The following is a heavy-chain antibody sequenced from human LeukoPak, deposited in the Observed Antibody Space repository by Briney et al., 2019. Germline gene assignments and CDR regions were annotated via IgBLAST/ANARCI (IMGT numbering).Heavy chain of an antibody. V-gene: IGHV7-4-1*02. J-gene: IGHJ5*02. CDR3: ARDGGNYWFDP. CDR1: GYTFTSYV. CDR2: INTNTGNP. D-gene: IGHD4-23*01. Sequence: GASVKVSCKASGYTFTSYVMNWERQAPGQGLEWMGWINTNTGNPTYAQGFTGRFVFSLDTSVSTAYLQISSLEAEDTGVYYCARDGGNYWFDPWGQGTLVTVSS.